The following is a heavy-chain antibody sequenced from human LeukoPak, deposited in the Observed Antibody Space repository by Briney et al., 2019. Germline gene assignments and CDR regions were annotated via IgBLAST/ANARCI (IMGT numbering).Heavy chain of an antibody. J-gene: IGHJ4*02. D-gene: IGHD3-10*01. CDR3: ARFGSY. CDR1: GGSFSGYY. Sequence: SGTLSLTCAVYGGSFSGYYWSWIRQPPGKGLEWIGEINRSGGTNYNPSLKSRVTISVDTSKSQFSLKLTSVTAADTAVYYCARFGSYWGQGTLVTVSS. V-gene: IGHV4-34*01. CDR2: INRSGGT.